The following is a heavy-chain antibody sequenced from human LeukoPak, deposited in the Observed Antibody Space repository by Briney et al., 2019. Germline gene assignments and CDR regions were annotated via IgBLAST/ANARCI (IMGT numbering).Heavy chain of an antibody. CDR3: ARDQTYSGSGIYTYFDS. CDR2: IYTSGST. J-gene: IGHJ4*02. D-gene: IGHD3-10*01. CDR1: GGSISSYY. V-gene: IGHV4-4*07. Sequence: PSETLSLTRTVSGGSISSYYWSWIRQPAGKGLEWIGRIYTSGSTNYNPSLKSRVTMSVDTSKNQFSLKLSSVTAADTAVYYCARDQTYSGSGIYTYFDSWGQGILVTVSS.